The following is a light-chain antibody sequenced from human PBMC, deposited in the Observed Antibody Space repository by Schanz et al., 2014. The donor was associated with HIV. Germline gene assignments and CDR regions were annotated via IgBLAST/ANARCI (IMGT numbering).Light chain of an antibody. V-gene: IGLV8-61*01. CDR3: VLYMGSGYVL. CDR2: TTN. J-gene: IGLJ2*01. Sequence: QAVVTQEPSLSVSPGGTVRFTCDLSSGSVSTSHYTSWYQQTPGQAPRTLIYTTNSRSSGVPDRFSGSILGNKAVLTITGAQADDESDYYCVLYMGSGYVLFGGGTKLTVL. CDR1: SGSVSTSHY.